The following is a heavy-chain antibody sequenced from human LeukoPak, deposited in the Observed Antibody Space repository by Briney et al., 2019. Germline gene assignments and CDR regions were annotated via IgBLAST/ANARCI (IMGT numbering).Heavy chain of an antibody. CDR2: ISYSSSI. D-gene: IGHD6-19*01. CDR1: GFVFSSYT. J-gene: IGHJ4*02. Sequence: PGGSLRLSCAASGFVFSSYTMNWVRQTPGKGLEWVSSISYSSSISYADSVKGRFTISRDTARNSLYLQMNSLRADDTAVYYCARGAGIDYWGQGTLVTVSS. CDR3: ARGAGIDY. V-gene: IGHV3-21*01.